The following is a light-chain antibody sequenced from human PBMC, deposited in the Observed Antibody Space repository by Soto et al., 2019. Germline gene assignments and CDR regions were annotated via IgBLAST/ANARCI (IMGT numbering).Light chain of an antibody. CDR3: QQYGTSPVT. CDR2: AAA. Sequence: EILLTQSPGTLSLSPGETATLSCRASQNVRYNYLAWYQQRPGQPPRLLIHAAASRTSGILDRFSGSVSGTDFILTIRRLEPEDFAVYFCQQYGTSPVTFGGGTKVEI. J-gene: IGKJ4*01. CDR1: QNVRYNY. V-gene: IGKV3-20*01.